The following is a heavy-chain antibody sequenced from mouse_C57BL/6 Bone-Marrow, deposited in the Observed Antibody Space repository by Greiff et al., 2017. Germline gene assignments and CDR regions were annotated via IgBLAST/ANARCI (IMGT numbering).Heavy chain of an antibody. Sequence: QVQLQQPGAELVKPGASVKLSCKASGYTFTSYWMHWVKQRPVQGLEWIGMIHPNTGGTNYNEKFKSKATLTVDKSSSTAYMQLRSLTSEDSAVYYCANDYDPFDAMDYWGQGTSVTVSS. CDR3: ANDYDPFDAMDY. CDR2: IHPNTGGT. CDR1: GYTFTSYW. D-gene: IGHD2-4*01. V-gene: IGHV1-64*01. J-gene: IGHJ4*01.